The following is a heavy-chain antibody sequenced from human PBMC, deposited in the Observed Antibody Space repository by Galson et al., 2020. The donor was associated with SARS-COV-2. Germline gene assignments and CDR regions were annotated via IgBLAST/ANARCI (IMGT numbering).Heavy chain of an antibody. CDR1: GFTFDDYA. CDR3: ATLGAGHWVGPYYYMDV. J-gene: IGHJ6*03. V-gene: IGHV3-9*01. D-gene: IGHD3-10*01. Sequence: SLKISCAASGFTFDDYAMHWVRQAPGKGLEWVSGISWNSGSIGYADSVKGRFTISRDNAKNSLYLQMNSLRAEDTALYYCATLGAGHWVGPYYYMDVWGKGTTVTVSS. CDR2: ISWNSGSI.